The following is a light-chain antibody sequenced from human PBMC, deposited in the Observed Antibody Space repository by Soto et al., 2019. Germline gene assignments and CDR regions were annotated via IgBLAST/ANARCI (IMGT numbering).Light chain of an antibody. CDR1: PSVSSY. J-gene: IGKJ4*01. Sequence: EVVLTQSPATLSLSPGARATLSCRASPSVSSYLAWYQQRPGQAPRLLIYDASNRATGIPARFSGSGSGTDFTLTISSLEPEDFAVYYCQQRTNWPFTFGGGTKVDI. CDR2: DAS. V-gene: IGKV3-11*01. CDR3: QQRTNWPFT.